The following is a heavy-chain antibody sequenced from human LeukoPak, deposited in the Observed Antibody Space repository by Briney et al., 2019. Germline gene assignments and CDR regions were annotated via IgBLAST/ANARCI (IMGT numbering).Heavy chain of an antibody. V-gene: IGHV3-30-3*01. Sequence: GGSLRLSCAASGFTFSSYAMHWVRQAPGKGLEWVAVISYDGSNKYYADSVKGRFTISRDNSKNTLYLQMNSLRAEDTAVYYCARDLGLGDSSGYGFFDYWGQGTLVTVSS. D-gene: IGHD3-22*01. CDR2: ISYDGSNK. CDR1: GFTFSSYA. CDR3: ARDLGLGDSSGYGFFDY. J-gene: IGHJ4*02.